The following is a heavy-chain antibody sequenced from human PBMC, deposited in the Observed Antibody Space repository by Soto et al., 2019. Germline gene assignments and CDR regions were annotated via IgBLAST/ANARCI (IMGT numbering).Heavy chain of an antibody. CDR2: INAGNGNT. V-gene: IGHV1-3*01. Sequence: GASVKVSCTASGYTFTIYPMHWVRQAPGQRLEWMGWINAGNGNTKYSQKFQGRVTITRDTSASTAYMELSSLRSEDTAVYYCARDSCGGDCSFGYWGQGTLVTVSS. CDR1: GYTFTIYP. CDR3: ARDSCGGDCSFGY. J-gene: IGHJ4*02. D-gene: IGHD2-21*02.